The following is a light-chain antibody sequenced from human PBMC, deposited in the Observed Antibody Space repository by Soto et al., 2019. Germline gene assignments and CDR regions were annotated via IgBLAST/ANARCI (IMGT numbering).Light chain of an antibody. CDR3: QQYNSYPYT. J-gene: IGKJ2*01. CDR1: QSISSW. V-gene: IGKV1-5*03. CDR2: KAS. Sequence: DIQMTQSPSTLSASVGDRVTITCRASQSISSWLAWFQQRPGKAPNLLIYKASSLETGVPSRFSGSGSGTDFTLTISSLQPDDFATYYCQQYNSYPYTFGRGTKLEIK.